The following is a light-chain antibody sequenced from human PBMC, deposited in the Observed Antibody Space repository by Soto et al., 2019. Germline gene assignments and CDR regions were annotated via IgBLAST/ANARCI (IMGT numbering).Light chain of an antibody. CDR1: SSDVGSYNL. CDR3: CSYAGSSSFYV. J-gene: IGLJ1*01. CDR2: EVN. Sequence: QSALTQPASVSWSPGQSITISCTGTSSDVGSYNLVSWYQHHPDEAPKLIIYEVNKRPSGVSNRFSGSKSGNTASLTISGLQAEDEADYYCCSYAGSSSFYVFGSGTKLTVL. V-gene: IGLV2-23*02.